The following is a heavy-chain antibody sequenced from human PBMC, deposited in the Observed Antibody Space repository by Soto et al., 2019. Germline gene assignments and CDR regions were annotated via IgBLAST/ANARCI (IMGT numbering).Heavy chain of an antibody. D-gene: IGHD2-21*02. CDR2: ISGSGATS. V-gene: IGHV3-23*01. J-gene: IGHJ5*01. CDR1: GFNFNNQA. Sequence: QLLESGGGLVQPGGSLRLSCTASGFNFNNQAMSWIRQAPGKGLEWVSTISGSGATSLYADSVKGRFTIFKDSSQAYLDMKSLRVEDSATYYCATTETMVVVTVQPRWFDSWGRGPLVTVS. CDR3: ATTETMVVVTVQPRWFDS.